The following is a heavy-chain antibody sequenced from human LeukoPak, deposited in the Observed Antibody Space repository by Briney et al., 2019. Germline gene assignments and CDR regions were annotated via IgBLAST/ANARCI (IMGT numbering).Heavy chain of an antibody. J-gene: IGHJ4*02. CDR2: IYTSGST. CDR1: GGSISSGSYY. CDR3: AREGGGYYYDSSGYYDY. Sequence: SETLSLTCTVSGGSISSGSYYWSWIRQPAGKGLEWIGRIYTSGSTNYNPSLKSRVTISVDTSKNQFSLKLSSVTAADTAVYYGAREGGGYYYDSSGYYDYWGQGTLVTVSS. D-gene: IGHD3-22*01. V-gene: IGHV4-61*02.